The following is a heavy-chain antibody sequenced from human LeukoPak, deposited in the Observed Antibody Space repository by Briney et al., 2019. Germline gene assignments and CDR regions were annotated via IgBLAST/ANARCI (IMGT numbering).Heavy chain of an antibody. V-gene: IGHV4-34*01. CDR2: INHRGSS. CDR3: ARLNDSSGYYSFAY. J-gene: IGHJ4*02. CDR1: GGSFSGYY. D-gene: IGHD3-22*01. Sequence: KPSETLSLTCAVYGGSFSGYYWSWIRQPPGKGLEGIGEINHRGSSNYNPSLKSRVSISVDTSKTQFSLKLSSVTAADTAVYYCARLNDSSGYYSFAYWGQGTLVTVSS.